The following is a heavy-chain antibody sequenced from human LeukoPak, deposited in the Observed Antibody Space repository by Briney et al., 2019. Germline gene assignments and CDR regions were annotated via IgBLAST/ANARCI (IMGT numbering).Heavy chain of an antibody. D-gene: IGHD3-10*01. J-gene: IGHJ6*02. Sequence: PGGSLRPSCAASGFTFSSYAMSWVRQAPGKGLEWASAISGSGGSTYYADSVKGRFTISRDNSKNTLYLQMNSLRAEDTAVYYCAKDPMVRGVIYYYYGMDVWGQGTTVTVSS. CDR3: AKDPMVRGVIYYYYGMDV. CDR1: GFTFSSYA. V-gene: IGHV3-23*01. CDR2: ISGSGGST.